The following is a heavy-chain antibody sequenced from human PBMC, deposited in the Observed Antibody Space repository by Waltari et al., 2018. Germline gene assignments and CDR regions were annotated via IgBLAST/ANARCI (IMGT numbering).Heavy chain of an antibody. CDR1: VTTFSNFP. Sequence: EVQLLESGEDLVQPGGSLTLSGAPSVTTFSNFPINWVRLAPGTGLEWVSAITVGDDAHYADSLRGRFTISRDSSKDTVHLQMNGLRVEDTAIYYCATPFYNWDDPLHSWGQGTPVTVSS. J-gene: IGHJ4*02. V-gene: IGHV3-23*01. CDR3: ATPFYNWDDPLHS. CDR2: ITVGDDA. D-gene: IGHD1-20*01.